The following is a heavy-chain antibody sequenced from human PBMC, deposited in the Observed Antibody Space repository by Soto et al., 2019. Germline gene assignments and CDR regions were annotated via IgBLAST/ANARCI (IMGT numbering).Heavy chain of an antibody. CDR2: FYSGST. J-gene: IGHJ5*02. CDR3: ATTRGIAVGGSFDH. V-gene: IGHV4-39*01. D-gene: IGHD6-13*01. CDR1: GASISSRSSY. Sequence: SETLSLTCIVSGASISSRSSYWGWIRQPPGKGLEWVGTFYSGSTYNNPSLKSGVTISVDTSKNQFSLKLSSVAAEDTAIDYCATTRGIAVGGSFDHWGQGTLVTVS.